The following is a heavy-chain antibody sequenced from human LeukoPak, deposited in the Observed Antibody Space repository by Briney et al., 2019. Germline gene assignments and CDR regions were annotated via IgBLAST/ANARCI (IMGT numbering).Heavy chain of an antibody. CDR2: IYSGGTT. CDR1: GFTVSDNY. D-gene: IGHD2-2*01. J-gene: IGHJ4*02. V-gene: IGHV3-66*02. CDR3: ARDSRYCSSTSCYFDY. Sequence: GGSLRLSCAASGFTVSDNYMSWVRQAPGKGLEWVSGIYSGGTTYYADSVKGRFTISRDKTKNTLYLEMNSLRAEDTAVYYCARDSRYCSSTSCYFDYWGQGTLVTVSS.